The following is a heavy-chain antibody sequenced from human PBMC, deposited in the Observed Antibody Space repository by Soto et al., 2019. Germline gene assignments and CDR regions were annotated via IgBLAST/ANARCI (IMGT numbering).Heavy chain of an antibody. CDR2: IYHSGSA. CDR3: ARGGAYIVATIGGDY. CDR1: GYSISSGYY. V-gene: IGHV4-38-2*01. D-gene: IGHD5-12*01. J-gene: IGHJ4*02. Sequence: ASETLSLTCAVSGYSISSGYYWGWIRQPPGKGLEWVGSIYHSGSAYYNPSLKSRVTISVDTSKNQFSLKLSSVTAADTAVYYCARGGAYIVATIGGDYWGQGTLVTVSS.